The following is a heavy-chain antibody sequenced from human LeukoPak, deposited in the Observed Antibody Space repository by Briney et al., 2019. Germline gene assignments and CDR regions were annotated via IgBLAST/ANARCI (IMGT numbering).Heavy chain of an antibody. CDR1: GFTFSSYA. V-gene: IGHV3-48*03. CDR2: ITSSGNTI. Sequence: QTGGSLRLSCAASGFTFSSYAMSWVRQAPGKGLEWISYITSSGNTIYYADSVKGRFTISRDNAKNSLYLQMNSLRAEDTAVYYCARDNWVQGVIMTQTSNWFDPWGQGTLVTVSS. J-gene: IGHJ5*02. D-gene: IGHD3-10*01. CDR3: ARDNWVQGVIMTQTSNWFDP.